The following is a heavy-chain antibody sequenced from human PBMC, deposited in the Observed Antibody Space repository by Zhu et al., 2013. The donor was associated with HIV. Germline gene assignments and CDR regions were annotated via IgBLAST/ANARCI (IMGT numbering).Heavy chain of an antibody. CDR3: ARDFFYERPGAGYY. CDR1: GYTFTSYG. J-gene: IGHJ4*02. V-gene: IGHV1-2*02. CDR2: INPNSGGT. D-gene: IGHD2-8*02. Sequence: QVQLVQSGAEVKKPGASVKVSCKASGYTFTSYGISWVRQAPGQGLEWMGWINPNSGGTNFAQKFQGRLTMTRDTSISTAYMELSRLRFDDMAAYYCARDFFYERPGAGYYWGQGTLVTVSS.